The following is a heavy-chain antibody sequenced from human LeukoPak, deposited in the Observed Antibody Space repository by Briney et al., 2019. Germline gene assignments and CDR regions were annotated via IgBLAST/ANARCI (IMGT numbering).Heavy chain of an antibody. CDR3: VRGVTSLYFDY. J-gene: IGHJ4*02. D-gene: IGHD3-16*02. V-gene: IGHV4-30-2*01. CDR1: GGSISSGGYS. Sequence: SETLSLTCAVSGGSISSGGYSWSWIRQPPGKGLEWIGYIYHSGSTYYNPSLKSRVTISVDRSKNQLSLNLSSVTAADTAVYYCVRGVTSLYFDYWGQGTLVTVSS. CDR2: IYHSGST.